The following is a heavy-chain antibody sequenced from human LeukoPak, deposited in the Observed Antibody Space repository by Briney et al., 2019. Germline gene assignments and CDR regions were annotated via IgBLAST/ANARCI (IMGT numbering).Heavy chain of an antibody. CDR1: GFTFADYA. V-gene: IGHV3-9*01. CDR3: AKVSSYGNFDL. J-gene: IGHJ2*01. D-gene: IGHD5-18*01. CDR2: ISWNSGSI. Sequence: GGSLRLSCAASGFTFADYAIDWVRHAPGMGLERVSGISWNSGSIGYADSVKGRFTISRDNAKNSLYLQTNSLRAEDTALYYCAKVSSYGNFDLWGRGTLVTVSS.